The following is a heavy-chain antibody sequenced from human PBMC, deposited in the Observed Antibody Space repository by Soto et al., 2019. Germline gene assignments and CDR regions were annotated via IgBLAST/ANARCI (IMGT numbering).Heavy chain of an antibody. CDR1: GFTFSSYE. Sequence: PGGSLRLSCAASGFTFSSYEMNWVRQAPGKGLEWVSYISSSGRTIYYADAGKGRFTISRDNAKNSLYLQMNSLRAEDTAVYYCARDLDRSDYGDYVYYYYYGMDVWGQGTTVTVSS. V-gene: IGHV3-48*03. J-gene: IGHJ6*02. D-gene: IGHD4-17*01. CDR2: ISSSGRTI. CDR3: ARDLDRSDYGDYVYYYYYGMDV.